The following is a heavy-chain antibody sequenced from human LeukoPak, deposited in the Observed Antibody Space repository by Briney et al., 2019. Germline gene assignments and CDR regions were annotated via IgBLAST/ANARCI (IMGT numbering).Heavy chain of an antibody. D-gene: IGHD2-2*01. CDR2: ISYDGSNK. J-gene: IGHJ1*01. Sequence: PGGSLRLSCAASGLTFSSCAMHWVRQAPGKGLEWVAVISYDGSNKYYADSVKGRFTISRDNSKNTLYLQMNSLRAEDTAVYYCARDSCSSTSCYFEYFQHWGQGTLVTVSS. V-gene: IGHV3-30*04. CDR3: ARDSCSSTSCYFEYFQH. CDR1: GLTFSSCA.